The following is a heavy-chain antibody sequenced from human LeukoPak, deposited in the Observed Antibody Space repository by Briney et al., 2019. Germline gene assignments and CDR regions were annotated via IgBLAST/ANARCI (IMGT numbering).Heavy chain of an antibody. J-gene: IGHJ6*03. Sequence: GGSLRLSCAASQFTFSSHAMNWVRQAPGKGLDWVAVMSFDGSHIYYADSVKGRFTISRDNSKNTLFLQMNSLNADDTAVYYCASGGTYYYQYYYMDVWGKGTTVTVSS. CDR3: ASGGTYYYQYYYMDV. V-gene: IGHV3-30*01. CDR1: QFTFSSHA. D-gene: IGHD3-16*01. CDR2: MSFDGSHI.